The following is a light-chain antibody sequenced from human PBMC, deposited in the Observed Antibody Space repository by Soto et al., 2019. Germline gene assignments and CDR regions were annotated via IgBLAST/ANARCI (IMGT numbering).Light chain of an antibody. J-gene: IGLJ1*01. CDR2: DVS. V-gene: IGLV2-14*01. Sequence: QSVLTQPASLSGSPGHSITISCPGTSNDVGGYNYVSWYQQHPGKAPKFMIYDVSNRPSGVSNRFSGSKSGNTASLTISGLQAEDEADYYCCSYTTSNTRQIVFGTGTKVTVL. CDR1: SNDVGGYNY. CDR3: CSYTTSNTRQIV.